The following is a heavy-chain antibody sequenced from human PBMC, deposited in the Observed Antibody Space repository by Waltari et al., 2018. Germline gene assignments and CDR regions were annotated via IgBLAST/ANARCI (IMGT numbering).Heavy chain of an antibody. CDR1: GGSFSDYC. V-gene: IGHV4-34*02. CDR3: ARGRRESVWVGELLYYHYYGMDV. D-gene: IGHD3-10*01. CDR2: IVHSGST. Sequence: QVQLQQRGTGLLKTSRTLSLTCDVSGGSFSDYCWTWIRQVPGKGLEWIGEIVHSGSTSYTPSLRCRITISLDTSKNQFSLRLNSVTAADTAVYYCARGRRESVWVGELLYYHYYGMDVWGQGTTVSVSS. J-gene: IGHJ6*02.